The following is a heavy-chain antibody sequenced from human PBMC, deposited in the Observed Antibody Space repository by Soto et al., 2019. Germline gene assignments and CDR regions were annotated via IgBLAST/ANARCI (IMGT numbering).Heavy chain of an antibody. CDR1: GFTFSDYY. J-gene: IGHJ4*02. Sequence: QVQLVESGGGLVQTSGSLRIACVASGFTFSDYYMSWVRQAPGKGLEWVAYISSSVNTMYYADSVKGRFTISRDNAKNSVYLQMNSLRAEDTALYFGAKMSSENYYDPVFSWGQGTLVTVSS. D-gene: IGHD3-22*01. CDR3: AKMSSENYYDPVFS. V-gene: IGHV3-11*01. CDR2: ISSSVNTM.